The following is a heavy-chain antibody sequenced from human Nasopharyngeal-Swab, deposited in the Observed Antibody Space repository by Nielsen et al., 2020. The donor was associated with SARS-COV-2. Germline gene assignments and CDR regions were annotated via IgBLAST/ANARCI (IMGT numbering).Heavy chain of an antibody. D-gene: IGHD3-10*01. CDR2: ISDDGPNT. CDR3: AKDPERLWFGEYYFDY. J-gene: IGHJ4*02. Sequence: GESLKISCAASGFIFSRCGMHWVRQAPGKGLEWVAFISDDGPNTYYVDTVKGRFTISRDNSKNTLYLQMNSLRAEDTAVYYCAKDPERLWFGEYYFDYWGQGTLVTVSS. V-gene: IGHV3-30*18. CDR1: GFIFSRCG.